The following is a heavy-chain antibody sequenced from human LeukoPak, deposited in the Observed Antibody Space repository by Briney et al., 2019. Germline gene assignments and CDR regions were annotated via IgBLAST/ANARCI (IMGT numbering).Heavy chain of an antibody. V-gene: IGHV3-21*01. D-gene: IGHD6-13*01. CDR1: GFTFSTYS. CDR3: ARDVDSSSWSLLYFDY. CDR2: ITSSSSYI. Sequence: PGGSLRLSCAASGFTFSTYSMTWVRQAPGKGLERVSSITSSSSYIYYADSVKGRFTISRDNAKSSLYLQMNSLRAEDTAVYYCARDVDSSSWSLLYFDYWGQGTLVTVSS. J-gene: IGHJ4*02.